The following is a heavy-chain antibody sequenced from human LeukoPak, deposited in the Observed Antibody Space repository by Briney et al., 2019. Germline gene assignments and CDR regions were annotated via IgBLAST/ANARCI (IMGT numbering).Heavy chain of an antibody. D-gene: IGHD6-13*01. V-gene: IGHV4-38-2*02. J-gene: IGHJ4*02. CDR1: GYSISSDYY. CDR3: ARDPYSSRFDY. CDR2: IYHSGST. Sequence: SETLSLTCTVSGYSISSDYYWGWVRQPPGKGLEWIASIYHSGSTHYSPSLKSRVTISVDTSKNQFSLKLSSVTAADTAVYYCARDPYSSRFDYWGQGTLVTVSS.